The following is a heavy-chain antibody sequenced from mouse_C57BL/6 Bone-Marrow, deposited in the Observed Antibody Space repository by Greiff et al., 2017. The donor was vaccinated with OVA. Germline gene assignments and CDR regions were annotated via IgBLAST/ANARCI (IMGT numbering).Heavy chain of an antibody. CDR1: GYTFTSYW. CDR2: IYPGSGST. Sequence: QVQLQQPGAELVKPGASVKMSCKASGYTFTSYWITWVKQRPGQGLEWIGDIYPGSGSTNYNEKFKSKATLTVDTSSSTAYMQLSSLTSEDSAVYYCARGRDYYGSSYYWGQGTLVTVSA. V-gene: IGHV1-55*01. D-gene: IGHD1-1*01. J-gene: IGHJ3*01. CDR3: ARGRDYYGSSYY.